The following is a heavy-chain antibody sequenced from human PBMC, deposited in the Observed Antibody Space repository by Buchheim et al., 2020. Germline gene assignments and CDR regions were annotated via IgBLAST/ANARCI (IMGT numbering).Heavy chain of an antibody. D-gene: IGHD3-22*01. CDR1: GFTFSSYW. J-gene: IGHJ4*02. Sequence: EVQLVESGGGLVQPGGSLRLSCAASGFTFSSYWMSWVRQAPGKGLEWVANIKQDGSEKYYVDSVKGRFTISRENAKNSLYLQMNSLRAEDTAVYYCATQRDSSGYYYSSDYFDYWGQGTL. CDR2: IKQDGSEK. CDR3: ATQRDSSGYYYSSDYFDY. V-gene: IGHV3-7*01.